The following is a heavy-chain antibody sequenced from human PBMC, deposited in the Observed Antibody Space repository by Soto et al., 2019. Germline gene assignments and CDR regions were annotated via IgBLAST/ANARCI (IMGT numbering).Heavy chain of an antibody. D-gene: IGHD3-10*01. CDR2: IYHSGST. Sequence: SEILSLTCAVSGGSISSSNWWSWVRQPPGKGLEWIGEIYHSGSTNYNPSLKSRVTISVDKSKNQFSLKLSSVTAADTAVYYCARVGLLLWFGELVVGAFDIWGQGTMVTVSS. CDR1: GGSISSSNW. J-gene: IGHJ3*02. V-gene: IGHV4-4*02. CDR3: ARVGLLLWFGELVVGAFDI.